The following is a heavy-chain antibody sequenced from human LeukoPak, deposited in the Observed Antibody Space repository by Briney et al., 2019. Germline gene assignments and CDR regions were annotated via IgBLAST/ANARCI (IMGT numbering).Heavy chain of an antibody. CDR1: GGSISSYY. D-gene: IGHD4/OR15-4a*01. J-gene: IGHJ5*02. CDR3: ARSAKNWFDP. Sequence: SETLSLTCTVSGGSISSYYWSWIRQPPGKGLEWIGYIYYSGSTNYNPSLKSRVTISVDTSKNQFSLKLSSVTAADTAVYYCARSAKNWFDPWGQGTLVTVSS. CDR2: IYYSGST. V-gene: IGHV4-59*01.